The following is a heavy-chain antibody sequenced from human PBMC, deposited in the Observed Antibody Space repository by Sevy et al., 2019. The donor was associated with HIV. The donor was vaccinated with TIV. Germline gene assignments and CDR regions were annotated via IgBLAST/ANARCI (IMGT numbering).Heavy chain of an antibody. V-gene: IGHV1-24*01. CDR2: FDPEDGET. J-gene: IGHJ4*02. CDR1: GYIFTELS. D-gene: IGHD3-22*01. Sequence: SSVKVSCKVSGYIFTELSMHWVRQAPGKGLEWMGGFDPEDGETIYEQRFQGRATMTEDTATDTAYMDLSSLRSEDTAVYYCATDSVLLKGRYYDSSGYYLHYWGQGTLVTVSS. CDR3: ATDSVLLKGRYYDSSGYYLHY.